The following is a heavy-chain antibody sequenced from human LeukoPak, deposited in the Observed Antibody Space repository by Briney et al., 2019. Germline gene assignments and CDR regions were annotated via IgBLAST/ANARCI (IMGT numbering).Heavy chain of an antibody. CDR3: ARTRVVAARHFDH. D-gene: IGHD6-6*01. V-gene: IGHV1-2*06. J-gene: IGHJ4*02. Sequence: ASVKVSCKASGYTFTGYYMHWVRQAPGQGLEWMGRINPNSGGTNYAQKFQGRVTMTRDTSISTAYMELSRLRSDDTAVYYCARTRVVAARHFDHWGQGTLVTVSS. CDR1: GYTFTGYY. CDR2: INPNSGGT.